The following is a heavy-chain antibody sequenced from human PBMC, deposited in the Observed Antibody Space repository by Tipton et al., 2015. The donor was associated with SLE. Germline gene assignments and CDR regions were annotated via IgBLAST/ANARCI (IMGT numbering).Heavy chain of an antibody. CDR3: ARSWNDAPPDLGY. D-gene: IGHD1-1*01. J-gene: IGHJ4*02. CDR2: IYYTEST. Sequence: LRLSCTVSGGPISGFYWSWIRQPPGKGLEWLGYIYYTESTHYNPSLQSRLSISLDTSKNQFSLKLNSVTAADTAVYYCARSWNDAPPDLGYWGQGTLVTVSS. V-gene: IGHV4-59*01. CDR1: GGPISGFY.